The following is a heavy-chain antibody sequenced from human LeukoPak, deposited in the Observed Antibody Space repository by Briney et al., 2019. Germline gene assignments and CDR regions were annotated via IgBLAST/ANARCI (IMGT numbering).Heavy chain of an antibody. Sequence: GGSLRLSCAASGFTFSSYWMHWVRQGPGKGLVWVSRVKGDGSGTSHADSVTGRFTISRDNAKNTLFLQMTSLRAEDTAVYYCVRGNSGSRTTPFDYWGQGTLVTVSS. D-gene: IGHD6-19*01. J-gene: IGHJ4*02. CDR3: VRGNSGSRTTPFDY. CDR2: VKGDGSGT. CDR1: GFTFSSYW. V-gene: IGHV3-74*01.